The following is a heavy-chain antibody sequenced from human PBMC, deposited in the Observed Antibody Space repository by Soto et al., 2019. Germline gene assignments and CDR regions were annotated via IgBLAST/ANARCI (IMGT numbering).Heavy chain of an antibody. J-gene: IGHJ4*02. V-gene: IGHV3-23*05. Sequence: GGSLRLSCSASGFTINTYTMGWVRLAPGKGLEWVSTIFSGMGNTKYADSVTGRFSISRDNSKNIMYLQMNSLGVDDTAVYYCARNRQPDGTWTFDYWGRGILVTVSS. D-gene: IGHD2-15*01. CDR2: IFSGMGNT. CDR3: ARNRQPDGTWTFDY. CDR1: GFTINTYT.